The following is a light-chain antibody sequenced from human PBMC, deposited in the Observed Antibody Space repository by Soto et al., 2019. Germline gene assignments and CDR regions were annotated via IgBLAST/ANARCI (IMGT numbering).Light chain of an antibody. J-gene: IGKJ4*01. CDR1: QSVANNY. V-gene: IGKV3-20*01. CDR2: DAS. CDR3: EQYGSTPLT. Sequence: EIVLTQSPGTLSLSPGERATLSCRASQSVANNYLAWYQQKPRQAPRFLMYDASSRATGIPDRFSGSGSGTDFNLTISRLEPEDFAVYYCEQYGSTPLTFGGGTKVEIK.